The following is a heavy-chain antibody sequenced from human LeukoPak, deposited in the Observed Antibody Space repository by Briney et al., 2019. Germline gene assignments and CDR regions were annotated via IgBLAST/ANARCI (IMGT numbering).Heavy chain of an antibody. CDR3: TRMWLWSGDLGDC. CDR1: GFTFRDYA. CDR2: IRSKAYGGTT. J-gene: IGHJ4*02. D-gene: IGHD3-3*01. V-gene: IGHV3-49*04. Sequence: GSLRLSCTASGFTFRDYAMGWVRQAPGKGLEWVSFIRSKAYGGTTEYAASVKGRFTISRDDSQSITYLQMDSLKTEDTAVYYCTRMWLWSGDLGDCWGQGTLVTVSS.